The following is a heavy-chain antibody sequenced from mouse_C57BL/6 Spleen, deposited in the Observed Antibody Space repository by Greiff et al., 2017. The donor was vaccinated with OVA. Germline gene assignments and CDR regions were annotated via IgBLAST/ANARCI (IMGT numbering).Heavy chain of an antibody. CDR3: ARSPYYNYAMDY. Sequence: VQLQQSGAELVKPGASVTLSCTASGFTIKDYYMHWVQQRPEQGLEWIGRIDPEDGATKYAPKFQGMATITADTSSNKAYLQLSSLTSKDTAVYYCARSPYYNYAMDYWGQGTSVTVSS. V-gene: IGHV14-2*01. CDR2: IDPEDGAT. J-gene: IGHJ4*01. CDR1: GFTIKDYY. D-gene: IGHD2-12*01.